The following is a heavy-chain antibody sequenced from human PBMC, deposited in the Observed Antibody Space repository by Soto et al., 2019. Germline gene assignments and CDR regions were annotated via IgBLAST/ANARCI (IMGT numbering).Heavy chain of an antibody. V-gene: IGHV3-74*01. J-gene: IGHJ4*02. CDR3: ATAYYDDSGYYFEY. CDR2: INSDGSST. D-gene: IGHD3-22*01. Sequence: SLKISCTASGFTFSSYWMHWVRHSPGKGLVWVSRINSDGSSTTDADSVKGRFTISRDNAKNSLYLQLNSLRAEDTAVYFCATAYYDDSGYYFEYWGQGTLVTVSS. CDR1: GFTFSSYW.